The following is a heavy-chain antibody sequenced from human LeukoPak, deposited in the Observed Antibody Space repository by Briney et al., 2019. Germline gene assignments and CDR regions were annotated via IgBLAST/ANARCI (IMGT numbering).Heavy chain of an antibody. Sequence: ASVKVSCKASGDTFTGYYIHWVRQAPGQGLEWMGWINPNSGGTNYAQKFQGRVTMTRDTSISTAYMDLSRLRSDDTAVYYCARGSIVGATFDYFDYWGQRTLVTVSS. D-gene: IGHD1-26*01. J-gene: IGHJ4*02. CDR2: INPNSGGT. CDR3: ARGSIVGATFDYFDY. V-gene: IGHV1-2*02. CDR1: GDTFTGYY.